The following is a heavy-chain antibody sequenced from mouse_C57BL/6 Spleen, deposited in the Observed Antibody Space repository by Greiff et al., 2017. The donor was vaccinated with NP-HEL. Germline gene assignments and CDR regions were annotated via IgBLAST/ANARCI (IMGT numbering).Heavy chain of an antibody. CDR2: IHPNSGST. CDR1: GYTFTSYW. V-gene: IGHV1-64*01. Sequence: QVQLQQPGAELVKPGASVKLSCKASGYTFTSYWMHWVKQRPGQGLEWIGMIHPNSGSTNYNEKFKSKATLTVDKSSSTAYMQLSSLTSEDSAVYYCAYSSGYVRDAMDDWGQGTSVTVSS. J-gene: IGHJ4*01. CDR3: AYSSGYVRDAMDD. D-gene: IGHD3-2*02.